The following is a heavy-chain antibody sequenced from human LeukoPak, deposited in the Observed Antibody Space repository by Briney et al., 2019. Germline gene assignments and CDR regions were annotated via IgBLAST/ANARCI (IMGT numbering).Heavy chain of an antibody. CDR3: VKDSTAVGSAFDC. V-gene: IGHV3-9*01. Sequence: GGSLRLSCVVSGFTFDGYAMHWVRHGPGKGLEWVSGISWRSGNIGYADSVKGRFTISRDNAKNSLFLQMNSLRPEDTALYYSVKDSTAVGSAFDCWGQGTLVTVSS. D-gene: IGHD6-13*01. CDR1: GFTFDGYA. J-gene: IGHJ4*02. CDR2: ISWRSGNI.